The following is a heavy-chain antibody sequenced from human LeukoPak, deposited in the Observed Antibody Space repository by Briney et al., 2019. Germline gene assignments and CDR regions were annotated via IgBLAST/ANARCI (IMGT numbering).Heavy chain of an antibody. Sequence: SETLSLTCAVYGGSFSGYYWSWIRQPPGKGLEWIGEINHSGSTNYNPSLKSRVTISVDTSENQFSLKLSSVTAADTAVYYCARGGRSYYDILTGYYRVNWFDPWGQGTLVTVPS. V-gene: IGHV4-34*01. J-gene: IGHJ5*02. D-gene: IGHD3-9*01. CDR1: GGSFSGYY. CDR3: ARGGRSYYDILTGYYRVNWFDP. CDR2: INHSGST.